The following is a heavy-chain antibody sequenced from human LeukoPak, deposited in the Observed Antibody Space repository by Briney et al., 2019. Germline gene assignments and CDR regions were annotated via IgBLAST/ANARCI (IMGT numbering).Heavy chain of an antibody. D-gene: IGHD3-9*01. CDR3: AKEDILTGYYD. J-gene: IGHJ4*02. CDR1: GSTFSSYC. CDR2: ISGSGGST. V-gene: IGHV3-23*01. Sequence: GGSLRLSCAVDGSTFSSYCMSWVRQAPGKGLEWVSDISGSGGSTYYADSVKGRFTISRDNSKNTLYLEMNSLRAEDTAVYYCAKEDILTGYYDWGQRTLVTVSS.